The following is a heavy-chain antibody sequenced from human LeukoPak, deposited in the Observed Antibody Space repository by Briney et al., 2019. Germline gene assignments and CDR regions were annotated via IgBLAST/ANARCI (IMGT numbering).Heavy chain of an antibody. J-gene: IGHJ4*02. Sequence: GGSLSLSCAAPGFTVSSNYMSWVRQAPGKGLEWASVIYSGGSTYYADSVKGRFTISRDNSKNTLYLQMNSLRAEDTAVYYCARESGNSGSFDYWGQGTLVTVSS. CDR2: IYSGGST. D-gene: IGHD3-3*01. CDR1: GFTVSSNY. V-gene: IGHV3-66*01. CDR3: ARESGNSGSFDY.